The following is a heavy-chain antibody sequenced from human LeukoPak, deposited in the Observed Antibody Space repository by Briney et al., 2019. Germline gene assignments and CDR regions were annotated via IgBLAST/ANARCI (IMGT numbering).Heavy chain of an antibody. J-gene: IGHJ4*02. Sequence: ASVKVSCKASGGTFSSYAISWVRQAPGQGLEWMGRIIPILGIANYAQKFQGRVTITADKSTSTAYMELSSLRSEDTAVYYCARAPGYDILTGRYFDYWGQGTLVTVSS. CDR3: ARAPGYDILTGRYFDY. CDR2: IIPILGIA. CDR1: GGTFSSYA. D-gene: IGHD3-9*01. V-gene: IGHV1-69*04.